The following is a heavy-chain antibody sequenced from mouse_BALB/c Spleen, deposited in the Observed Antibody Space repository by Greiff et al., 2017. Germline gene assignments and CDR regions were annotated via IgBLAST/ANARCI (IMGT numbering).Heavy chain of an antibody. Sequence: VQLQQSGPGLVQPSQSLSITCTVSGFSLTSYGVHWVRQSPGKGLEWLGVIWSGGSTDCNAAFISRLSISKDNSKSQVFFKMNSLQANDTAIYYCARNYYYGPYYFDYWGQGTTLTVSS. CDR2: IWSGGST. J-gene: IGHJ2*01. V-gene: IGHV2-2*02. CDR3: ARNYYYGPYYFDY. D-gene: IGHD1-1*01. CDR1: GFSLTSYG.